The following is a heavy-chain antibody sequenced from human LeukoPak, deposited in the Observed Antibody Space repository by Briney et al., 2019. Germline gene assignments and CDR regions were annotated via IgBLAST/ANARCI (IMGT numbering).Heavy chain of an antibody. CDR3: AKSEDFDY. Sequence: GGSLRLSCAASGFTVSSSYMSWVRQAPGKGLEWVSAITGGGVGTYYADSVKGRFTISRDNSRNTLYLQMNSLRADDTAVYYCAKSEDFDYWGQGTLVTVSS. CDR2: ITGGGVGT. V-gene: IGHV3-23*01. CDR1: GFTVSSSY. J-gene: IGHJ4*02.